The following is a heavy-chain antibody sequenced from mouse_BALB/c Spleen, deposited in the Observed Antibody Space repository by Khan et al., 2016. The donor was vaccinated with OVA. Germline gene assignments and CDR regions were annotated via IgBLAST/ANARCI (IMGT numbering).Heavy chain of an antibody. Sequence: VQLKESGPGLVKPSQSLSLTCTVTGSSITSGYGWNWIRQFPGNKLEWMGYISYSGSTNYNQSFKSRISITRDTSKNQFFLQLNSVTTEDTATYYCARTARIKYWGQGTTLTASS. CDR2: ISYSGST. CDR1: GSSITSGYG. D-gene: IGHD1-2*01. J-gene: IGHJ2*01. V-gene: IGHV3-2*02. CDR3: ARTARIKY.